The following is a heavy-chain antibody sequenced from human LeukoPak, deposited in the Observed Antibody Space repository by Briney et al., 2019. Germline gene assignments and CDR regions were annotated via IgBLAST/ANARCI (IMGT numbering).Heavy chain of an antibody. CDR3: AKEAVTVGGVIAP. J-gene: IGHJ5*02. D-gene: IGHD3-16*02. Sequence: GGSLRLSCAASGFTFSRYGMHWVRQAPGKGLKWVAAISYNGSNKYYADSVKGRFTISRDTSKDTLYLQMDSLRAEDTAVYYCAKEAVTVGGVIAPWGQGTLVTVSS. V-gene: IGHV3-30*18. CDR1: GFTFSRYG. CDR2: ISYNGSNK.